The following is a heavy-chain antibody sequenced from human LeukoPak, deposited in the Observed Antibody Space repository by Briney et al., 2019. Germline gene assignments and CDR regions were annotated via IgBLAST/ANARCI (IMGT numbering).Heavy chain of an antibody. J-gene: IGHJ4*02. CDR2: INPNSGGT. D-gene: IGHD6-19*01. CDR3: ASGSSLDGSSGWPTHYY. Sequence: ASVKVSCKASGYTFTGCYMHWVRQAPGQGLEWMGWINPNSGGTHYAQKLQGRVTMTRDTSISTAYMELSSLRSDDTAVYYCASGSSLDGSSGWPTHYYWGQGALVTVSS. V-gene: IGHV1-2*02. CDR1: GYTFTGCY.